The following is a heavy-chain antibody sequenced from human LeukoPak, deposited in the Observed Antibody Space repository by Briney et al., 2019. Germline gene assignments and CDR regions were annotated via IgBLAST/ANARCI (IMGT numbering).Heavy chain of an antibody. Sequence: GGSLRLSCAASGFTFNIYWMSWVRQAPGKGLEWVANIKDEGGEKNNVDSVKGRFTISRDNAKNSLYLQMNSLRAEDTAVYYCARASSWYTPSRFDPWGQGTLVTVSS. D-gene: IGHD6-13*01. V-gene: IGHV3-7*01. CDR3: ARASSWYTPSRFDP. CDR2: IKDEGGEK. CDR1: GFTFNIYW. J-gene: IGHJ5*02.